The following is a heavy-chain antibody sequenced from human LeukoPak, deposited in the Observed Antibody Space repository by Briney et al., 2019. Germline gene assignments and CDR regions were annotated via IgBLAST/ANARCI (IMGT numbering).Heavy chain of an antibody. D-gene: IGHD7-27*01. CDR3: ARVLTGYDY. V-gene: IGHV1-2*02. Sequence: LECMGWINPNSGGTNYAQKFQGRVTMTRDTSISTAYMELSRLRSDDTAVYYCARVLTGYDYWGQGTLVTVSS. CDR2: INPNSGGT. J-gene: IGHJ4*02.